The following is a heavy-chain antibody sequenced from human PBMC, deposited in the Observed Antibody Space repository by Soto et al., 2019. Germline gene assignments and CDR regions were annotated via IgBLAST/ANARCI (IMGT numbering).Heavy chain of an antibody. D-gene: IGHD4-17*01. J-gene: IGHJ3*02. CDR2: INTNTGNP. CDR3: ARDIYGGDAFDI. Sequence: QVQLVQSGSELKKPGASVKVSCKASGYTFTSYAMNWVRQAPGQGLEWMGWINTNTGNPTYAQGFTGRFVFSWDTPVSTAYLQICSLKAEDTAVYYCARDIYGGDAFDIWGQGTMVTVSS. V-gene: IGHV7-4-1*01. CDR1: GYTFTSYA.